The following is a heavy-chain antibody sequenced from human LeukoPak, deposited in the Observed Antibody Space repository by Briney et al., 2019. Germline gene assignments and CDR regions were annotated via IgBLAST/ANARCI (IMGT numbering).Heavy chain of an antibody. CDR2: IYTSGST. Sequence: SETLSLSCTVSGGSITNYYWTWIRQPAGEGLEWIGRIYTSGSTSYNPSLKSRVTMSIDTSKSQFSLKLSSLTAADTAVYYCARGCSSTSCWLRMDVWGQGTTVTVSS. D-gene: IGHD2-2*01. CDR1: GGSITNYY. J-gene: IGHJ6*02. CDR3: ARGCSSTSCWLRMDV. V-gene: IGHV4-4*07.